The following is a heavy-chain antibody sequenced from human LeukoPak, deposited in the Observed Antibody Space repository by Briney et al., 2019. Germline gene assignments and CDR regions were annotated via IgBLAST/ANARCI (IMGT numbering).Heavy chain of an antibody. CDR3: ATGRSYYYDH. CDR1: GFAFSNYA. CDR2: INENDGGT. J-gene: IGHJ4*02. V-gene: IGHV3-23*01. D-gene: IGHD3-22*01. Sequence: GGSLRLSCVASGFAFSNYAMNWVRQAPGKGLEWISSINENDGGTFYSDSVKGRFTVSRDNSKNTLYLQMSSLGAEDTAVYYCATGRSYYYDHWGQGTLVTVSS.